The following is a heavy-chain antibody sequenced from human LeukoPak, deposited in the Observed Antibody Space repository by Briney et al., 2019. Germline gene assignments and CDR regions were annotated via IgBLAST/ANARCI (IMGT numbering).Heavy chain of an antibody. J-gene: IGHJ3*01. Sequence: GGSLRLSCVASGFTFSDYGIYWVRQAPGKGLEHVSAISSTGIYTYYANSVRGRFITSRDNSKNTLYLQMGSLRAEDMAVYYCARGPTVTTFNASDLWGQGTMVTVSS. V-gene: IGHV3-64*01. CDR2: ISSTGIYT. CDR1: GFTFSDYG. D-gene: IGHD4-17*01. CDR3: ARGPTVTTFNASDL.